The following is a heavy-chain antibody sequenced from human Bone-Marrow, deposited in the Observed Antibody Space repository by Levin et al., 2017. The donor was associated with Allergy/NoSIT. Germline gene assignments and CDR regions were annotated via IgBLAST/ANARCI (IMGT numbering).Heavy chain of an antibody. CDR1: GFIFGAYD. CDR3: ARVLGHSGYDCAY. V-gene: IGHV3-30*03. J-gene: IGHJ4*02. Sequence: PGESLKISCATSGFIFGAYDIHWVRQSPGKGLQWVAFISHDGGSRDYADSVKGRFTVSRDNPTNTVFLQMKSLRTDDTAVYYCARVLGHSGYDCAYWGQGALVTVSS. CDR2: ISHDGGSR. D-gene: IGHD5-12*01.